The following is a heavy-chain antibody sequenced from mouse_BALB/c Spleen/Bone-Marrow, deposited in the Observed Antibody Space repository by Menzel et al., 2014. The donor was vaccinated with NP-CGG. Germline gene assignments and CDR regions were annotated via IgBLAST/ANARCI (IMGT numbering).Heavy chain of an antibody. CDR2: INSNGGST. J-gene: IGHJ2*01. V-gene: IGHV5-6-3*01. Sequence: EVMLVESGGGLVQPGGSLKLSCAASGFTFSSYGMSWVRQTPDKRLELVATINSNGGSTYYPDSVKGRFTISRDNAKNTLYLQMSSLKSEDTAMYYCAREGSSYEGNYFDYWGQGTTLTVSS. CDR1: GFTFSSYG. CDR3: AREGSSYEGNYFDY. D-gene: IGHD1-1*01.